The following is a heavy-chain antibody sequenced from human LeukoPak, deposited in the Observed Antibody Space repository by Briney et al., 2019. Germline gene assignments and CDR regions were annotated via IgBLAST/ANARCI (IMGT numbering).Heavy chain of an antibody. CDR3: AKLVDDYVFGPIDY. CDR1: GFTFSSYA. CDR2: ISGSGGST. Sequence: PGRSLRLSCAASGFTFSSYAMHWVRQAPGKGLEWVSAISGSGGSTYYADSVKGRFTISRDNSKNTLYLQMNSLRAEDTAVYYCAKLVDDYVFGPIDYWGQGTLVTVSS. V-gene: IGHV3-23*01. J-gene: IGHJ4*02. D-gene: IGHD3-16*01.